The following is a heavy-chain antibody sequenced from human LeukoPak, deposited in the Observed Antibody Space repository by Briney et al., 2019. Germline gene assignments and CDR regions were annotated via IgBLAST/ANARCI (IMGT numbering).Heavy chain of an antibody. CDR1: GFTFSSYS. J-gene: IGHJ3*02. CDR3: ARVRDFWSGPLGAFDI. Sequence: GGSLRLSCAASGFTFSSYSMNWVRQAPGKGLEWVSYISSSSSTIYYADSVKGRFTISRDNAKNSLYLQMNSLRAEDTAVYYCARVRDFWSGPLGAFDIWGQGTMVTVSS. V-gene: IGHV3-48*01. CDR2: ISSSSSTI. D-gene: IGHD3-3*01.